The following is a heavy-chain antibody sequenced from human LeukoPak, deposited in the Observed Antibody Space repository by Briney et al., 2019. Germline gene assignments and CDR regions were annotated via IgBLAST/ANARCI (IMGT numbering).Heavy chain of an antibody. CDR2: ISGSGGST. J-gene: IGHJ4*02. CDR3: ASQAGNNHFYYYDSSGYATT. Sequence: AGGSLRLSCAASGFTFSSYAMSWVRQAPGKGLEWVSAISGSGGSTYYADSVKGRFTISRDNSKNTLYLQMNSLRAEDTAVYYCASQAGNNHFYYYDSSGYATTWGQGTLVTVSS. D-gene: IGHD3-22*01. CDR1: GFTFSSYA. V-gene: IGHV3-23*01.